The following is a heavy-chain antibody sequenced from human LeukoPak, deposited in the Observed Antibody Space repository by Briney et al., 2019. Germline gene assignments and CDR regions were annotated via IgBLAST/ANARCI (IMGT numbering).Heavy chain of an antibody. D-gene: IGHD1-26*01. Sequence: SVKVSCKASGGTFSSYAISWVRQAPGQGLEWMGRIIPILGIANYAQKFQGRVTITADKSTSTAYMELSSLRSEDTAVYYCARDGSGATLDDNGMDVWGQGTTVTVSS. CDR3: ARDGSGATLDDNGMDV. J-gene: IGHJ6*02. V-gene: IGHV1-69*04. CDR2: IIPILGIA. CDR1: GGTFSSYA.